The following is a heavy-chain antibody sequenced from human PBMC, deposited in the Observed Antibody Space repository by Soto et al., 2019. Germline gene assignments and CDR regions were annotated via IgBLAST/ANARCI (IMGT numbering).Heavy chain of an antibody. D-gene: IGHD6-19*01. Sequence: SQTLSLTCAISGDSVSSSSAAWNWIRQSPSRGLEWLGRTYYRSKWYNDYAVSVKSRRTINPDTSKNQFSLQLNSVTPEDTAVYYCARDLGPQWLSFDYYGMVVWGQGTTVTVSS. J-gene: IGHJ6*02. CDR3: ARDLGPQWLSFDYYGMVV. CDR1: GDSVSSSSAA. CDR2: TYYRSKWYN. V-gene: IGHV6-1*01.